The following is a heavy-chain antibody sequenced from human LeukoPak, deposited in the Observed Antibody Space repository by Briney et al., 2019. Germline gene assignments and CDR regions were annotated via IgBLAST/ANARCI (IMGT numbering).Heavy chain of an antibody. D-gene: IGHD3-16*02. J-gene: IGHJ3*02. Sequence: GGSLRLSCAASGFTFSDHYMDWVRQAPGKGLEWVSAISGSGGSTYYADSVKGRFTISRDNSKNTLYLQMNSLRAEDTAVYYCAPLSSDAFDIWGQGTMVTVSS. V-gene: IGHV3-23*01. CDR1: GFTFSDHY. CDR3: APLSSDAFDI. CDR2: ISGSGGST.